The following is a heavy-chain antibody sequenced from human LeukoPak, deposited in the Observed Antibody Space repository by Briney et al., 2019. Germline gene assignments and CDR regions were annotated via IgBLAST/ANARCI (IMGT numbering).Heavy chain of an antibody. V-gene: IGHV1-18*01. J-gene: IGHJ4*02. CDR1: GYTFTSYG. CDR3: ASQANHDFWSAIDY. CDR2: ISAYNGNT. Sequence: RRASVKVSCKASGYTFTSYGISWVRQAPGQGLEWMGWISAYNGNTNYAQKLQGRVTMTTDTSTSTAYMELRSLRSDDTAVYYCASQANHDFWSAIDYWGQGTLVTVSS. D-gene: IGHD3-3*01.